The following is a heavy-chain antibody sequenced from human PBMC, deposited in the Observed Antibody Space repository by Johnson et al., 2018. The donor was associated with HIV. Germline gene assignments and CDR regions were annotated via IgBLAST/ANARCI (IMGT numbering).Heavy chain of an antibody. CDR2: IRYDGGDK. V-gene: IGHV3-30*02. Sequence: QMQLVESGGGVVQPGGSLRLSCAASGFNFNNYGMHWVRQAPGKGLEWVAFIRYDGGDKYYADSVKGRFTISRDISKNTLYLQIDSLRPEDSGVYYCAKREAQEGWIQLQAYAFDCWGQGTMVTVSS. CDR1: GFNFNNYG. D-gene: IGHD5-18*01. CDR3: AKREAQEGWIQLQAYAFDC. J-gene: IGHJ3*01.